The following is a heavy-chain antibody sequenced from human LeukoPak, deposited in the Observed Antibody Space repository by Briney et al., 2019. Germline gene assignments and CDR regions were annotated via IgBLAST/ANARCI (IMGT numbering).Heavy chain of an antibody. CDR3: ARSSGDYGSGSYYRDFDY. D-gene: IGHD3-10*01. CDR2: IYYSGST. CDR1: GGSISSYY. V-gene: IGHV4-59*01. J-gene: IGHJ4*02. Sequence: SETLSLTCTVSGGSISSYYWSWIRQPPGKGLEWIGYIYYSGSTNYNPSLKSRVTISVDTSKNQFSLKLSSVTAADTAVYYCARSSGDYGSGSYYRDFDYWGQGTLVTVSS.